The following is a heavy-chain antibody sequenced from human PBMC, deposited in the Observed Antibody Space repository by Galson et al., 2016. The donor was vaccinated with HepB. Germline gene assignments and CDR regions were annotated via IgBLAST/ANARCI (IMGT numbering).Heavy chain of an antibody. CDR1: GFTFNKVW. CDR2: IHSRTDGGTT. V-gene: IGHV3-15*01. CDR3: KTRIDPFAGDR. D-gene: IGHD3-16*01. Sequence: SLRLSCAASGFTFNKVWMSWVRQAPGKGLEWVGRIHSRTDGGTTDYAAPVKDRFIISRDDSKNTLYLQMNSLKIEDTAVYYCKTRIDPFAGDRWGQGTRVTVSS. J-gene: IGHJ4*02.